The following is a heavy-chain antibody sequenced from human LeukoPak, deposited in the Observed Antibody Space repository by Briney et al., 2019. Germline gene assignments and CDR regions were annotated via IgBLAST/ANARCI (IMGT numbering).Heavy chain of an antibody. D-gene: IGHD5-12*01. J-gene: IGHJ1*01. CDR1: GFTFSSYG. CDR2: ISGSGGST. V-gene: IGHV3-23*01. CDR3: AKFSIRDIVATTNFQH. Sequence: GGSLRLSCAASGFTFSSYGMHWVRQAPGKGLEWVSAISGSGGSTYYADSVKGRFTISRDNSKNTLYLQMNSLRAEDTAVYYCAKFSIRDIVATTNFQHWGQGTLVTVSS.